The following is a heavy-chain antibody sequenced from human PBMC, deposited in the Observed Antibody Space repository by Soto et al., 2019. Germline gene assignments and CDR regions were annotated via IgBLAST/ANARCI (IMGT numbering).Heavy chain of an antibody. CDR1: VFTFINDW. CDR3: ARDLGRTAAGYYYYYAMDV. D-gene: IGHD2-2*01. CDR2: IKQDGSEK. V-gene: IGHV3-7*01. J-gene: IGHJ6*02. Sequence: GSRRLSCSSSVFTFINDWMNWFREAAGNWLEWVANIKQDGSEKYFVDSVKVRFTISRDNAKNSLYLQMNSLRAEDTAVYYCARDLGRTAAGYYYYYAMDVWGQGTTVTVSS.